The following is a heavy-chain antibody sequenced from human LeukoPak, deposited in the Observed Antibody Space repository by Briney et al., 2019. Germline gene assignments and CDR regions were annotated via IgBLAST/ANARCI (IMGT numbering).Heavy chain of an antibody. CDR3: ARRAYYGDYGRGYFDY. D-gene: IGHD4-17*01. J-gene: IGHJ4*02. V-gene: IGHV1-18*04. Sequence: ASVKVSCKASSYTFTSYGISWVRQAPGQGLEWMGWISAYNGNTNYAQKLQGRVTMTTDTSTSTAYMELRSLRSDDTAVYYCARRAYYGDYGRGYFDYWGQGTLVTVSS. CDR1: SYTFTSYG. CDR2: ISAYNGNT.